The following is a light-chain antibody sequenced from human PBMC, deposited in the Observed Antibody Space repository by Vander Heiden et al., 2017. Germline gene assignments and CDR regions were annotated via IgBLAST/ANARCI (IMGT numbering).Light chain of an antibody. CDR3: QQYDNLPLT. J-gene: IGKJ4*01. CDR1: QDSSNY. Sequence: DIQITQSPSSLSASVGDRVTIPCRASQDSSNYLNWYQQKPPKAPQLLLYDASNLETGVPSRFSRSGSWTDFTFTISSLQPADISTYYCQQYDNLPLTFGGGTKVEIK. CDR2: DAS. V-gene: IGKV1-33*01.